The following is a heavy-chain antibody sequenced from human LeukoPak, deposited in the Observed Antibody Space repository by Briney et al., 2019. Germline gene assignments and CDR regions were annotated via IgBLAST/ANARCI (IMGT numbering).Heavy chain of an antibody. CDR3: ASLFYDSSGYYYFDY. J-gene: IGHJ4*02. CDR2: INPNSGGT. V-gene: IGHV1-2*02. Sequence: ASVKVSCKASGYTFTGYYMHWVRQAPGQGLEWMGWINPNSGGTNYAQKFQGRVTMTRDTSISTAYMELSRLRSDDTVVYYCASLFYDSSGYYYFDYWGQGTLVTVSS. CDR1: GYTFTGYY. D-gene: IGHD3-22*01.